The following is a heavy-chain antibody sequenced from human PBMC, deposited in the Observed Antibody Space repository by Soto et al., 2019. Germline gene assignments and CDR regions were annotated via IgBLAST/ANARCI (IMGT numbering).Heavy chain of an antibody. CDR2: IWYDGSNK. Sequence: PGGSLRLSCAASGFTFSSYGMHWVRQAPGKGLEWAAVIWYDGSNKYYADSVKGRFTISRDNSKNTLYLQMHSLRAEDTAVYYCARKIAVAGTFYYGMDVWGQGTTVTVSS. V-gene: IGHV3-33*01. CDR1: GFTFSSYG. CDR3: ARKIAVAGTFYYGMDV. J-gene: IGHJ6*02. D-gene: IGHD6-19*01.